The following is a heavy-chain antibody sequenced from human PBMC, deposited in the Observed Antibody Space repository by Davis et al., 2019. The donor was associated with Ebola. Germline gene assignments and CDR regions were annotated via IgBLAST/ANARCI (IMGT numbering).Heavy chain of an antibody. J-gene: IGHJ3*02. D-gene: IGHD3-22*01. V-gene: IGHV1-46*01. Sequence: ASVKVSCKASGYRFTSYYMHRVRQAPGQGLEWMGIINPITGGTSYAQNFQVRVNMTRDTSTSTVYMELSSLRSEDTAVYYCAREGGRYYDSSGYVFDIWGQGTMVKVSS. CDR1: GYRFTSYY. CDR3: AREGGRYYDSSGYVFDI. CDR2: INPITGGT.